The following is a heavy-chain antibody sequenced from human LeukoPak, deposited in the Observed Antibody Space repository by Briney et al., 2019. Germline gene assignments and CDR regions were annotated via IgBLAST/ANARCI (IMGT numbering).Heavy chain of an antibody. Sequence: SETLSLTCTVSGGSISSYFWSWIRQPPGKALEWIGYIYYAGNTKYSPSLKGRVTISVDTSKNQFSLRLSSVTAADTAVYYCARPVAVTPWYFDLWGRGTLVTVSS. D-gene: IGHD4-17*01. V-gene: IGHV4-59*08. CDR2: IYYAGNT. J-gene: IGHJ2*01. CDR1: GGSISSYF. CDR3: ARPVAVTPWYFDL.